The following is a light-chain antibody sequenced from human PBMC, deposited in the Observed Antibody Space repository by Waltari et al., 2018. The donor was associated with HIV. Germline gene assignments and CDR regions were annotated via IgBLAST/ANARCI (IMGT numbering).Light chain of an antibody. CDR2: RAS. Sequence: DIRMTQSPSTLSASVGDRVTITCRASQNLYKWLAWFQQKPGKDPKLLIYRASGLESGVPSRFSGSGSGTEFTLTISSLQPDDFATYYCQQYNGYPWTLGQGTKVDVK. V-gene: IGKV1-5*03. J-gene: IGKJ1*01. CDR3: QQYNGYPWT. CDR1: QNLYKW.